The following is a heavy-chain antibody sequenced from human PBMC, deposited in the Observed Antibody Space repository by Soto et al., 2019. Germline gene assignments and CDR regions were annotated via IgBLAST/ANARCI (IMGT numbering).Heavy chain of an antibody. Sequence: GGSLRLSCAASGFTFSSYGMHWVRQAPGKGLEWVAVISYDGSNKYYADFVKGRFTISRDNSKNTLYLQMNSLRAEDTAVYYCAKGGPYCGGDCYFDYWGQGTLVTVSS. CDR3: AKGGPYCGGDCYFDY. D-gene: IGHD2-21*02. V-gene: IGHV3-30*18. CDR1: GFTFSSYG. CDR2: ISYDGSNK. J-gene: IGHJ4*02.